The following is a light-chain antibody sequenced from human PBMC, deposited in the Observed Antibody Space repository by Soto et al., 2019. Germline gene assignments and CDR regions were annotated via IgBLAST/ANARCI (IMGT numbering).Light chain of an antibody. CDR3: QQYNNWPLT. J-gene: IGKJ1*01. CDR2: AAS. CDR1: QSISRN. Sequence: EIVMTQSQATLSVSPGERATLSCRASQSISRNLAWYQQKPGQAPRLLIYAASTRATGLPARFSGSGSGTEFTLTISSLQSEDFAVYSCQQYNNWPLTFGQGTKVDI. V-gene: IGKV3-15*01.